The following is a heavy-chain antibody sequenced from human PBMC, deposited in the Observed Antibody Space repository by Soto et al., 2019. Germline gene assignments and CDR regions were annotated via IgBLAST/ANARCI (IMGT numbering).Heavy chain of an antibody. CDR1: GGSISSYY. CDR2: IYYSGST. D-gene: IGHD5-12*01. Sequence: SETLSLTCTVSGGSISSYYWSWIRQPPGKGLEWIGYIYYSGSTNYNPSLKSRVTTSVDTSKNQFSLKLSSVTAADTAVYYCARESRDGYNYGRESYGMDVWGQGTTVTVSS. J-gene: IGHJ6*02. V-gene: IGHV4-59*01. CDR3: ARESRDGYNYGRESYGMDV.